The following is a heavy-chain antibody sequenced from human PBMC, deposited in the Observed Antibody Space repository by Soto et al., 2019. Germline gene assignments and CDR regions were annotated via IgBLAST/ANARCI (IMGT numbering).Heavy chain of an antibody. V-gene: IGHV3-23*01. D-gene: IGHD2-2*02. J-gene: IGHJ6*02. CDR2: ISGSGGST. CDR3: AKEVGLYCSSTSCYTGPYYYYGMDV. Sequence: PGGSLRLSCAASGFTFSSYAMSWVRQAPGKGLEWVSAISGSGGSTYYADSVKGRFTISRDNSKNTLYLQMNSLRAEDTAVYYCAKEVGLYCSSTSCYTGPYYYYGMDVWGQGTTVTVPS. CDR1: GFTFSSYA.